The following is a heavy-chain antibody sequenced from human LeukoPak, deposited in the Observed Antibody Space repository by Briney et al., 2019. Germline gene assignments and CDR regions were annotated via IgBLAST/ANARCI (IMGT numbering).Heavy chain of an antibody. Sequence: SETLSLTCAVYGGSFSGYYWSWIRQPPGKGLEWIGEINHSGSTNYNPSLKSRVTISVDTSKNQFSLKPSSVTAADTAVYYCARGSADYYDSSGYYRFWGQGTLVTASS. CDR3: ARGSADYYDSSGYYRF. CDR2: INHSGST. CDR1: GGSFSGYY. V-gene: IGHV4-34*01. D-gene: IGHD3-22*01. J-gene: IGHJ4*02.